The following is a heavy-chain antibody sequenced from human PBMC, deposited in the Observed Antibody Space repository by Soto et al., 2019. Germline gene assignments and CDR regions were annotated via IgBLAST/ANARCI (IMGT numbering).Heavy chain of an antibody. J-gene: IGHJ4*02. V-gene: IGHV4-31*03. CDR2: IYYSGST. Sequence: SETLSLTCTVSGGSISSGGYYWSWIRQHPGKGLEWIGYIYYSGSTYYNPSLKSRVTISVDTSKNQFSLKLSSVTAADTAVYYCARGGSGSYNFRYWGQGTLVTVSS. D-gene: IGHD3-10*01. CDR1: GGSISSGGYY. CDR3: ARGGSGSYNFRY.